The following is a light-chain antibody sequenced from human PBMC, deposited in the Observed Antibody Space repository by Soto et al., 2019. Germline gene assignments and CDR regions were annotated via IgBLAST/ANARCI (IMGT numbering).Light chain of an antibody. J-gene: IGKJ4*01. CDR2: DAS. Sequence: EIVLTQSPATLSLSPGDRGTLSCRASQRVSGYLAGYQQKPGQAPRLLIYDASNRATGIPARFSGSGSGTDFTLTITSLEPEDFAVYYCQQRSNWPSTFGGGTKVEI. CDR1: QRVSGY. CDR3: QQRSNWPST. V-gene: IGKV3-11*01.